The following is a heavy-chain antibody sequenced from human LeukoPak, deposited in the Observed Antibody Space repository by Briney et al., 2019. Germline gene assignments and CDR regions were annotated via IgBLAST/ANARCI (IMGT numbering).Heavy chain of an antibody. Sequence: SQTLSLTCAISGDSVSSNSAAWNWIRQSPSRGLEWLGRTYYRSKWYNDYAVSVKSRITINPDTSKNQFSLQLNSVTAADTAVYYCARGPPYSSGRPPFDPWGQGTLVTVSS. CDR1: GDSVSSNSAA. CDR3: ARGPPYSSGRPPFDP. J-gene: IGHJ5*02. D-gene: IGHD6-19*01. CDR2: TYYRSKWYN. V-gene: IGHV6-1*01.